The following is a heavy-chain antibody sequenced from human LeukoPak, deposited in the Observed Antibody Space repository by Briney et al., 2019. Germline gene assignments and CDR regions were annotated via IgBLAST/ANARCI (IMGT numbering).Heavy chain of an antibody. CDR2: ISGSGGST. Sequence: GGSLRLSCAASGFTFSSYAMSWVRQAPGKGLEWVSAISGSGGSTYYADSVKGRFTISRDNSKNTLYMQMNSLRAEDTAVYYCTRQVYYYGSGTPHRYFDYWGQGTLVTVSS. CDR1: GFTFSSYA. V-gene: IGHV3-23*01. D-gene: IGHD3-10*01. J-gene: IGHJ4*02. CDR3: TRQVYYYGSGTPHRYFDY.